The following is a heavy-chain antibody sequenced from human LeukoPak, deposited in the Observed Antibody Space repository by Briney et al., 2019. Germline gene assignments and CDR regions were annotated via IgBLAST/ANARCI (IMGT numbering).Heavy chain of an antibody. J-gene: IGHJ5*01. CDR2: INANSGTT. V-gene: IGHV3-23*01. D-gene: IGHD6-19*01. CDR3: AKPISGGLAVTADWFHP. CDR1: GFAFSVYA. Sequence: GGSLRLSCAASGFAFSVYAMSWLRQPPGKGLEWVSTINANSGTTSYAASVRGRFTISRDNSKNTLYLQPNTLRADDTATYYCAKPISGGLAVTADWFHPWGQGTLVVVSS.